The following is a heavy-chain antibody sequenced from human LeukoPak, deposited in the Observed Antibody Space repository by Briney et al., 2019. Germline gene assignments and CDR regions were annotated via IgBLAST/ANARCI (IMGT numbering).Heavy chain of an antibody. V-gene: IGHV1-69*06. CDR1: GGTFSSYA. CDR3: AGYSGYDYPGYYYYYMDV. J-gene: IGHJ6*03. CDR2: IIPIFGTA. D-gene: IGHD5-12*01. Sequence: SVKVSCKASGGTFSSYAISWVRQAPGQRLEWMGGIIPIFGTANYAQKFQGRVTITADKSTSTAYMELSSLRSEDTAVYYCAGYSGYDYPGYYYYYMDVWGKGTTVTVSS.